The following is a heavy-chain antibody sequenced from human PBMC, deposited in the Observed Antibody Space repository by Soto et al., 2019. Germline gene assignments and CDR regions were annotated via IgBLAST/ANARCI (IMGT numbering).Heavy chain of an antibody. CDR2: IYYSGRT. V-gene: IGHV4-39*01. CDR3: ARQRTTVVTQAYFDH. Sequence: WETRSLTGIVSGESISSSSYYWFWIRQPPGKGLEWIGSIYYSGRTYYNPSFKSRVTISIDTSKNQFSLKLSSVTATDTAVYYCARQRTTVVTQAYFDHWGQGALVTVSS. CDR1: GESISSSSYY. J-gene: IGHJ4*02. D-gene: IGHD2-21*02.